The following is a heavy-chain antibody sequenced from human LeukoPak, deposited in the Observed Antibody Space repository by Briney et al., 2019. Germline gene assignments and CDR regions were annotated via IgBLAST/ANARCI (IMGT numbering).Heavy chain of an antibody. J-gene: IGHJ4*02. CDR1: GYSISRGYH. CDR3: ARISWNPDY. V-gene: IGHV4-38-2*01. CDR2: IHHSGST. D-gene: IGHD1-1*01. Sequence: PSETLSLTCAVSGYSISRGYHWDWIRQPPGKGLEWIASIHHSGSTYYNPSLKSRVIMSVDTSKNQFSLKLSSVTAADTAVYYCARISWNPDYWGQGTLVTVSS.